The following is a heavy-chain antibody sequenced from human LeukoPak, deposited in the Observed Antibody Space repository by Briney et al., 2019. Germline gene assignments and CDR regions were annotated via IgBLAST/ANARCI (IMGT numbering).Heavy chain of an antibody. CDR1: GYTFTSYY. Sequence: GASVKVSCKASGYTFTSYYMHWVRQAPGQGLEWMGIINPSGGSTSYAQKFQGRVTMTRDMSTSTVYMELSSLRSEDTAVYYCARAEGYDYVWGSYRWSPLDYWGQGTLVTVSS. D-gene: IGHD3-16*02. CDR2: INPSGGST. CDR3: ARAEGYDYVWGSYRWSPLDY. J-gene: IGHJ4*02. V-gene: IGHV1-46*01.